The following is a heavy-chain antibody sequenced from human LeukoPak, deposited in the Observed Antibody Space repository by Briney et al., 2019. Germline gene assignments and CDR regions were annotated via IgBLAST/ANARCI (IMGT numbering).Heavy chain of an antibody. Sequence: PSGTLSLTCAVSGGSISSDIWWSWVRQPPGKGLEWIGEIHHSGTTAFNPSLKSRVTISVDTSKNQFSLRLSSVTAADTAVYYCARYVTIFVGGESNWGQGTLVTVSS. V-gene: IGHV4-4*02. CDR1: GGSISSDIW. J-gene: IGHJ4*02. CDR2: IHHSGTT. D-gene: IGHD3-9*01. CDR3: ARYVTIFVGGESN.